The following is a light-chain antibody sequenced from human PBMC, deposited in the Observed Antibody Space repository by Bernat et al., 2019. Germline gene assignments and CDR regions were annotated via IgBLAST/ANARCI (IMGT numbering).Light chain of an antibody. J-gene: IGKJ2*01. CDR1: QSVSSSF. Sequence: EIVLTQSPGTLSLSPGERATLSCRASQSVSSSFLAWYQQKPGQAPRLLMYGASSRATGIPDRFSGSGSGTDFTLTISGLEPEDFAVYYCKQYANSPPAHTFGQGTTLEIK. V-gene: IGKV3-20*01. CDR2: GAS. CDR3: KQYANSPPAHT.